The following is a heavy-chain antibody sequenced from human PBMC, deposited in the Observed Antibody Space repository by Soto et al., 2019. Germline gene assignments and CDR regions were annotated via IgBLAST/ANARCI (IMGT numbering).Heavy chain of an antibody. D-gene: IGHD2-2*01. J-gene: IGHJ4*02. CDR3: ARVGEGKQIVVVPAAILPFDY. CDR2: MNPNSGNT. CDR1: GYTFTSYD. Sequence: QVQLVQSGAEVKKPGASVKVSCKASGYTFTSYDINWVRQATGQGLEWMGWMNPNSGNTGYAQKFQGRVTMTRNTFISTAYMVLSSLRSEDTAVYYCARVGEGKQIVVVPAAILPFDYWGQGTLVTVSS. V-gene: IGHV1-8*01.